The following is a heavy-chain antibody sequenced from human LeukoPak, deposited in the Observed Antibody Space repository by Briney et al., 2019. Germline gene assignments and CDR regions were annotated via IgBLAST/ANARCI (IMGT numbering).Heavy chain of an antibody. CDR2: ISYAGTYK. V-gene: IGHV3-30*18. Sequence: GGSLRLSCAASEFTFSSYGVHWVRQAPGKGLEWVAVISYAGTYKYYADSVKGRFTISRDNSKNTLYLQMNSLRAEDTAIYYCAKDLDEENSSGWGDWGQGTLVTVSS. J-gene: IGHJ4*02. CDR1: EFTFSSYG. CDR3: AKDLDEENSSGWGD. D-gene: IGHD6-19*01.